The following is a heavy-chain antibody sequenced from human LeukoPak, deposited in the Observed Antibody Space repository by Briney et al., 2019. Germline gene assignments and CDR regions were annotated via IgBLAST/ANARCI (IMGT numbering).Heavy chain of an antibody. D-gene: IGHD3-10*01. CDR1: GGSISRYY. Sequence: KPSGTLSLTCTVSGGSISRYYWSWIRQPPGKGLEWIGYISYTGSTTYNSSLKSRVTISLDTSQNQFSLKLTSVTPADTAVYYCARTAKYYYGSETYYFFDYWGQGTLVTVSS. V-gene: IGHV4-59*01. CDR2: ISYTGST. CDR3: ARTAKYYYGSETYYFFDY. J-gene: IGHJ4*02.